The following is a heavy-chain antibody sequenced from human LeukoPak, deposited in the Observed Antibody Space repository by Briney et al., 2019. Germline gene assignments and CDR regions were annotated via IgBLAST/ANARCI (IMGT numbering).Heavy chain of an antibody. CDR2: IHGSGVTT. D-gene: IGHD4-17*01. CDR1: AFSFSSFA. J-gene: IGHJ3*02. Sequence: GGSLRLSCAASAFSFSSFAMTWVRQAPGKGLEWASGIHGSGVTTYYADSVKGRFTISRDNSRKMLYLQMNSLRVEDTAVYYCAKDPNGDYVGAFDSWGQGTMVTVSS. V-gene: IGHV3-23*01. CDR3: AKDPNGDYVGAFDS.